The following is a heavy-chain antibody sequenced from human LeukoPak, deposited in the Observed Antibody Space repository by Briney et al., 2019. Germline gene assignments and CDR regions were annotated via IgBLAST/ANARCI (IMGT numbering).Heavy chain of an antibody. CDR3: ARTYYDYVWGSYRPGYFDY. CDR1: GGSISSSSYY. Sequence: SETLSLTCTVSGGSISSSSYYWSWIRQPPGKGLEWIGEINHSGSTNYNPSLKSRVTISVDTSKNQFSLKLSSVTAADTAVYYCARTYYDYVWGSYRPGYFDYWGQGTLVTVSS. CDR2: INHSGST. J-gene: IGHJ4*02. V-gene: IGHV4-39*07. D-gene: IGHD3-16*02.